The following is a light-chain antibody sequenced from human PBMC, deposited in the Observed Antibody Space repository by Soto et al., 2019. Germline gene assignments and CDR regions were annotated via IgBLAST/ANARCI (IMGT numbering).Light chain of an antibody. Sequence: DIQMTQSPSTLSGSVGDRVTITCRASQTISSWLAWYQQKPGKAPKLLIYKASTLKSGVPSRFSGSGSGTEFTLTITSLQPEDFATYYCQQVESYPSTFGGGTKVEMK. CDR2: KAS. CDR3: QQVESYPST. J-gene: IGKJ4*01. CDR1: QTISSW. V-gene: IGKV1-5*03.